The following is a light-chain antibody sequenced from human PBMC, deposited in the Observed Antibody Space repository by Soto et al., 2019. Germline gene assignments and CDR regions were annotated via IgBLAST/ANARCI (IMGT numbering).Light chain of an antibody. CDR3: QHYKSYSRT. V-gene: IGKV1-5*01. CDR1: QSISSW. J-gene: IGKJ1*01. Sequence: DLQMTQSPSTLSASVGDRVTITCRASQSISSWLAWYQQKPGKAPKLLIYDASSLESGVPSRFSGSGSGTEFTLTISSLQPDDFATYYCQHYKSYSRTFGQGTKVDIK. CDR2: DAS.